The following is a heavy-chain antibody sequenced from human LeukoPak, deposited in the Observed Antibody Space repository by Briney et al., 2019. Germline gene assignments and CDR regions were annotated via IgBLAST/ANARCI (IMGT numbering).Heavy chain of an antibody. CDR3: ATGPQHSCGGGCYSDYFDY. V-gene: IGHV1-69*04. CDR1: GGTFSSYA. CDR2: IIPILGIA. J-gene: IGHJ4*02. Sequence: SVKVSCKASGGTFSSYAISWVRQAPGQGLEWMGRIIPILGIANYAQKFQGRVTITADKSTSTAYMELSSLRSEDTAVYYCATGPQHSCGGGCYSDYFDYWGQGTLVTVSS. D-gene: IGHD2-21*02.